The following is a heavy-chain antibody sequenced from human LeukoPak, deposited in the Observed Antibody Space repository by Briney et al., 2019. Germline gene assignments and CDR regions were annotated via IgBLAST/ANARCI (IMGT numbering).Heavy chain of an antibody. D-gene: IGHD3-3*01. Sequence: GGSLRLSCAASGFTFSSYGMHWVRQAPGKGLEWVAFIRYDGSNKYYADSVKGRFTISRDNSKNTLYLQMNSLRAEDTAVYYCAKRITIFGVVIMEFDPWGQGTLVTVSS. J-gene: IGHJ5*02. CDR3: AKRITIFGVVIMEFDP. CDR1: GFTFSSYG. CDR2: IRYDGSNK. V-gene: IGHV3-30*02.